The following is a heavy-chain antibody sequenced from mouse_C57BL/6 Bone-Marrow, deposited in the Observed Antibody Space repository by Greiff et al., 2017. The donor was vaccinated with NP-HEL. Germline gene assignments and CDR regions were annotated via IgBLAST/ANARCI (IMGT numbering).Heavy chain of an antibody. D-gene: IGHD1-1*01. V-gene: IGHV1-72*01. CDR3: ARYYYGSSSFDY. CDR1: GYTFTSYL. CDR2: IDPNSGGT. Sequence: QVQLQQPGAELVKPGASVQLSCKASGYTFTSYLMHWVQQRPGRGLEWIGRIDPNSGGTKYNEKFKSQATLTVDKPSSTAYMQLNSLTSEDSAVYYCARYYYGSSSFDYWGQGTTLTVSS. J-gene: IGHJ2*01.